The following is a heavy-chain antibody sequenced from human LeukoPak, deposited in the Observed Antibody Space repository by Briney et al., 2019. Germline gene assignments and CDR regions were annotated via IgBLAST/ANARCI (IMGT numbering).Heavy chain of an antibody. D-gene: IGHD6-6*01. Sequence: ASVKVSCKTSGYTFTGYYMHWVRQAPGQGLEWMGWINPNSGGTNYAQKFQGRVTMTRDTSISTAYMELSRLRSDDTAVYYCATPRARSYYYGMDVWGQGTTVTVSS. V-gene: IGHV1-2*02. CDR2: INPNSGGT. CDR3: ATPRARSYYYGMDV. CDR1: GYTFTGYY. J-gene: IGHJ6*02.